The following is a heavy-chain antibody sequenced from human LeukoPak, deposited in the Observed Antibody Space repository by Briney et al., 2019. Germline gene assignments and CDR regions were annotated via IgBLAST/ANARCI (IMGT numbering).Heavy chain of an antibody. CDR3: GRDLLGCSGGACYSSDF. J-gene: IGHJ4*02. V-gene: IGHV1-18*01. Sequence: GASVKVSCKASGYTYTNYGITWVRQAPGQGLEWMEWVSGDSSNTNLAQRFQARVTMTTDTSTNTAYMELRSLKSDDTAVYYCGRDLLGCSGGACYSSDFWGQGTQVTVSS. CDR2: VSGDSSNT. D-gene: IGHD2-15*01. CDR1: GYTYTNYG.